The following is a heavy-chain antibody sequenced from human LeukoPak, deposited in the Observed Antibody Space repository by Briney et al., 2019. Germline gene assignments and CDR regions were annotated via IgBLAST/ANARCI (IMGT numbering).Heavy chain of an antibody. CDR1: GFTFSSYW. J-gene: IGHJ4*02. Sequence: GGSLRLSCTASGFTFSSYWMHWVRQAPGKGLEWVSRITSDGSSTSHADSVKGRFTTSRDNAKNTLYLQMNSLRAEDTAVYYCSRGVGATDNWGQGTLVTVPS. V-gene: IGHV3-74*01. CDR2: ITSDGSST. CDR3: SRGVGATDN. D-gene: IGHD1-26*01.